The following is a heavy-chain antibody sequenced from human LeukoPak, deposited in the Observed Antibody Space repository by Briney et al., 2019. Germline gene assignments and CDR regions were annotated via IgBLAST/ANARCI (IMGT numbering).Heavy chain of an antibody. CDR2: IYYSGST. Sequence: PSQTLSLTCTVSGGSISSGGYYWSWIRQHPGKGLEWIGYIYYSGSTNYNPSLKSRVTISVDTSKNQFSLKLSSVTAADTAVYYCAREIVDTAMGESGMDVWGQGTTVTVSS. D-gene: IGHD5-18*01. J-gene: IGHJ6*02. V-gene: IGHV4-31*03. CDR3: AREIVDTAMGESGMDV. CDR1: GGSISSGGYY.